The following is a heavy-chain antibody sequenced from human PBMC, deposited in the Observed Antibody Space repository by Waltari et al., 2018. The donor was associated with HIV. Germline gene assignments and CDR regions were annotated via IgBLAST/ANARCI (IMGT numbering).Heavy chain of an antibody. CDR1: GFTFSNYA. CDR2: ISGSGDRT. Sequence: EVQLLESGGDLVQPGGSLRLSCGASGFTFSNYAMTWVRQAPGKGLEWVSGISGSGDRTYYADSVKGRFTISRDNSKNTLFLQMNSLRVEDTAVYYCAKLDRDWGQGTLVTVSS. J-gene: IGHJ4*02. CDR3: AKLDRD. V-gene: IGHV3-23*01.